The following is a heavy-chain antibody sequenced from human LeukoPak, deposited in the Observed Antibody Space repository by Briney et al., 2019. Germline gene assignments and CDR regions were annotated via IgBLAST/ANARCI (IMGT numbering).Heavy chain of an antibody. CDR3: VRELGDTVITGGHWFDP. Sequence: GGSLRLSCAASGFSFSSYAMSWVRQAPGKGPEWVSAINSGGSTYYADSVKGRFTISRDNSKNTLYLQMNSLRAEDTAVYYCVRELGDTVITGGHWFDPWGQGTLVIVSS. J-gene: IGHJ5*02. CDR1: GFSFSSYA. V-gene: IGHV3-23*01. D-gene: IGHD4-17*01. CDR2: INSGGST.